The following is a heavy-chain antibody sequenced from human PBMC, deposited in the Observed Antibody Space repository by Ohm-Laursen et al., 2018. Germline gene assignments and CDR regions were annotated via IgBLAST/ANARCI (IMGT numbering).Heavy chain of an antibody. Sequence: SETLSLTCTVSGGSISSGGYYWSWIRQHPGKGLEWIGYIYYSGSTYYNPSLKSRVTISVDTSKNQFSLKLSSVTAADTAVYYCAKSGSNYYDSSGYYGYWGQGTLVTVSS. V-gene: IGHV4-31*03. CDR2: IYYSGST. CDR3: AKSGSNYYDSSGYYGY. D-gene: IGHD3-22*01. CDR1: GGSISSGGYY. J-gene: IGHJ4*02.